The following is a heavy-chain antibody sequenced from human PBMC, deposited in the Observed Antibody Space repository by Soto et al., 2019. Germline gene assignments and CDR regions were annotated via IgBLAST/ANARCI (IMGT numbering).Heavy chain of an antibody. CDR3: ARMDVVVPTAIWYYGMDV. D-gene: IGHD2-2*01. J-gene: IGHJ6*02. Sequence: SETLSLTCTVSGGSISSYYWSWIRQPPGKGLEWIGYIYYSGSTNYNPSLKSRVTISVDTSKNQFSLKLSSVTAADTAVYYCARMDVVVPTAIWYYGMDVWGQGTTVTVSS. V-gene: IGHV4-59*01. CDR1: GGSISSYY. CDR2: IYYSGST.